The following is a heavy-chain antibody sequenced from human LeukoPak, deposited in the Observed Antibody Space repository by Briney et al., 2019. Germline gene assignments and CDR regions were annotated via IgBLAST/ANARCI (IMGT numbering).Heavy chain of an antibody. CDR1: GFTFSSYA. CDR3: ARDSGSSWYGDAFDI. V-gene: IGHV3-48*01. Sequence: PGGSLRLSCAGSGFTFSSYAMSWVRQAPGKGLEWVSYISSSSSTIYYADSVKGRFTISRDNAKNSLYLQMNSLRAEDTAVYYCARDSGSSWYGDAFDIWGQGTMVTVSS. CDR2: ISSSSSTI. D-gene: IGHD6-13*01. J-gene: IGHJ3*02.